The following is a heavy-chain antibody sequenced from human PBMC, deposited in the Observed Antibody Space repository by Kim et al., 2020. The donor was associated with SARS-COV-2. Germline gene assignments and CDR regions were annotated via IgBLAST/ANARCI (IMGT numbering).Heavy chain of an antibody. D-gene: IGHD3-9*01. CDR2: ISSSGSTI. J-gene: IGHJ6*02. CDR1: GFTFSSYE. CDR3: ARFKGPDYDILTGYYMGVHTQDAFPYYYGMDV. Sequence: GGSLRLSCAASGFTFSSYEMNWVRQAPGKGLEWVSYISSSGSTIYYADSVKGRFTISRDNAKNSRYLQMNSLRAEDTAVYYCARFKGPDYDILTGYYMGVHTQDAFPYYYGMDVWGQGTTVTVSS. V-gene: IGHV3-48*03.